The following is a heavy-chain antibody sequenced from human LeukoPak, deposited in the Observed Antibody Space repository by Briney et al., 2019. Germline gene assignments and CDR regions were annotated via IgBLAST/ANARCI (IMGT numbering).Heavy chain of an antibody. D-gene: IGHD2-2*01. V-gene: IGHV3-23*01. CDR1: GFTLTSYA. J-gene: IGHJ3*02. Sequence: GGSLRLSCAGSGFTLTSYAMTWVRQAPGKGLEWVSAISGSGGSTYYADSVKGRFTISRDNSKNTLYLQMNSLRAEDTAVYYCAKDSYCSGTSRYRRDAFAIWGQGTMVTVSS. CDR3: AKDSYCSGTSRYRRDAFAI. CDR2: ISGSGGST.